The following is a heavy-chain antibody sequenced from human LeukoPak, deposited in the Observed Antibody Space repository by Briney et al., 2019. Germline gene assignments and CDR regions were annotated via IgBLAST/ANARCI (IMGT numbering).Heavy chain of an antibody. CDR3: SRCPRAIVRGVSIQVPLDY. CDR1: GNSSTSYW. CDR2: IYPGDSDT. V-gene: IGHV5-51*01. D-gene: IGHD3-10*01. Sequence: GESLKISSKASGNSSTSYWIGWVRQMPGKGLEWMGIIYPGDSDTRYSPSFQGQVTISADKSISTAYLQWSSLKASDTAMYYCSRCPRAIVRGVSIQVPLDYWGQGTLVTVSS. J-gene: IGHJ4*02.